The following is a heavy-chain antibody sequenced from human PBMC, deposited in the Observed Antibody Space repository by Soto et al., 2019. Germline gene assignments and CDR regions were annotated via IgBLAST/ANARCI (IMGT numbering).Heavy chain of an antibody. CDR2: MNPNSGNT. V-gene: IGHV1-8*01. Sequence: QVQLVQSGAEVKKPGASVKVSCKASGYTFTSYDINWVRQATGQGLEWMGWMNPNSGNTGYAQKLQGRVTMTRNTSISTAYMELSSLRSEDTGVYYCARVSRFGLVYYYYIDVWGKGTTVTGSS. CDR3: ARVSRFGLVYYYYIDV. J-gene: IGHJ6*03. D-gene: IGHD6-13*01. CDR1: GYTFTSYD.